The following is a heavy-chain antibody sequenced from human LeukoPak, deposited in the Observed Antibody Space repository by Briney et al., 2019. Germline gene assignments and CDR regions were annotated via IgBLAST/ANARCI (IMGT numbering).Heavy chain of an antibody. CDR2: IIPIFGTA. CDR3: ARGLLWFGELPYYYYGMDV. V-gene: IGHV1-69*06. J-gene: IGHJ6*04. D-gene: IGHD3-10*01. Sequence: SVKVSCKASGGTFSSYAISWVRQAPGQGLEWMGGIIPIFGTANYAQKFQGRVTITADRSTSTAYMELSSLRSEDTAVYYCARGLLWFGELPYYYYGMDVWGKGTTVTVSS. CDR1: GGTFSSYA.